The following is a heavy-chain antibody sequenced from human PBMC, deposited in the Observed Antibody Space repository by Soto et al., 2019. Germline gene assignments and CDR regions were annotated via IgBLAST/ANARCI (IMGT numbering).Heavy chain of an antibody. CDR2: ISAYNGNT. CDR1: GYTFTSYG. V-gene: IGHV1-18*01. J-gene: IGHJ6*02. Sequence: ASVKVSCKASGYTFTSYGISWVRQAPGQGLEWMGWISAYNGNTNYAQKLQGRVTMTTDTSTSTAYMELRSLRSDDTAVYYCARGPWAYYDFSSGYFTRYYYYYGMDVWGQGTTVTVSS. CDR3: ARGPWAYYDFSSGYFTRYYYYYGMDV. D-gene: IGHD3-3*01.